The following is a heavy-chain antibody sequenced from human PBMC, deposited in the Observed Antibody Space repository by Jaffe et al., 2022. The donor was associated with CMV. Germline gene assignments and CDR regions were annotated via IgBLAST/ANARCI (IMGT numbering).Heavy chain of an antibody. D-gene: IGHD3-22*01. J-gene: IGHJ4*02. CDR2: ISGSGGST. V-gene: IGHV3-23*01. Sequence: EVQLLESGGGLVQPGGSLRLSCAASGFTFSSYAMSWVRQAPGKGLEWVSAISGSGGSTYYADSVKGRFTISRDNSKNTLYLQMNSLRAEDTAVYYCAKPRLYYYDSSGYYDYWGQGTLVTVSS. CDR1: GFTFSSYA. CDR3: AKPRLYYYDSSGYYDY.